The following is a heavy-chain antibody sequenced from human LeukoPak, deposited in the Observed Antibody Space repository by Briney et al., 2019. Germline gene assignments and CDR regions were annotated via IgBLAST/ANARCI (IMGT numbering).Heavy chain of an antibody. CDR1: GDSFSGYY. CDR2: IHHSRGT. J-gene: IGHJ6*03. D-gene: IGHD4-11*01. CDR3: ARPYSNYFGDYYYMDV. Sequence: KPSETLSLTCAVYGDSFSGYYWSWIRQPPGKGLEWIGEIHHSRGTNYNPSLKSRVTISVDTSKNQFSLKLRSVTAADTAVYYCARPYSNYFGDYYYMDVWGKGTTVTVSS. V-gene: IGHV4-34*01.